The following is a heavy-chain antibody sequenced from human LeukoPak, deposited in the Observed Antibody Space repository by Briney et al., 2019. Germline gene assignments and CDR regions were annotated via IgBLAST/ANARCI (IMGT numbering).Heavy chain of an antibody. CDR3: AREGRGSGH. J-gene: IGHJ1*01. V-gene: IGHV1-2*02. CDR2: INPYNGDT. Sequence: ASVKVSRKTSGYTFSDHYVQWLRQAPGQGLEWMGWINPYNGDTSSSQKFQGRVTMTMDTSIATAYLELTGLTSDDTAIYYCAREGRGSGHW. CDR1: GYTFSDHY. D-gene: IGHD3-10*01.